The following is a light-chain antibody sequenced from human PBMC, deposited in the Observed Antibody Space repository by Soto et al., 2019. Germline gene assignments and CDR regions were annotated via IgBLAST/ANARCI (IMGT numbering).Light chain of an antibody. Sequence: DIQMTQSPSSLSASVGDRVTITCRASQAINNYLAWYQQKPGKVPTLLISAASTLQSGVPSRFSGSGSGTDFTLTISSLQPEDVATYYCQKFNAVPTFGGGTKAEI. J-gene: IGKJ4*01. CDR1: QAINNY. V-gene: IGKV1-27*01. CDR3: QKFNAVPT. CDR2: AAS.